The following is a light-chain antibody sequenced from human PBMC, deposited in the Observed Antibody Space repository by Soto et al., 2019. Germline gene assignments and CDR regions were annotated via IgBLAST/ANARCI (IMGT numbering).Light chain of an antibody. V-gene: IGLV1-51*01. Sequence: QSVLTQPPSMSAAPGQMVAISCSGTSSNIGDNSVSWYQHFPGTAPKVLIYDNNRRPSGIPDRFSGSKSGNTASLTISGLQAEDEADYYCSSYISSSTFVVFGGGTKLTVL. CDR2: DNN. CDR3: SSYISSSTFVV. J-gene: IGLJ2*01. CDR1: SSNIGDNS.